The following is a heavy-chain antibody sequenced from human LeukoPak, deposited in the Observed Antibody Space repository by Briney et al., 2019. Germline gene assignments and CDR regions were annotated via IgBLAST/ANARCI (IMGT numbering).Heavy chain of an antibody. CDR3: ARLGYSYGRS. Sequence: ASVTVSCKASGGTFSSYAICWVRQAPGQGLEWMGGIIPIFGTANYAQKFQGRVTITADKSTSTAYMELSSLRSEDTAVYYCARLGYSYGRSWGQGTLVTVSS. CDR2: IIPIFGTA. D-gene: IGHD5-18*01. J-gene: IGHJ4*02. CDR1: GGTFSSYA. V-gene: IGHV1-69*06.